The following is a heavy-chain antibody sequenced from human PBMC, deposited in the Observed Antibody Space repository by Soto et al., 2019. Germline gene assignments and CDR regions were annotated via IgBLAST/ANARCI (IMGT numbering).Heavy chain of an antibody. V-gene: IGHV3-23*01. Sequence: EVQLLESGGGLVQPGGALRLSCAASGCTFSRYAMSWVRQARGKGLEWVSAISGSGGSTYYADSVKGRFTISRDNSKNTLYLQMNSLRAEDTAVYYCAKDQVQLWFRDFDYWGQGTLVTVSS. CDR3: AKDQVQLWFRDFDY. D-gene: IGHD5-18*01. CDR2: ISGSGGST. CDR1: GCTFSRYA. J-gene: IGHJ4*02.